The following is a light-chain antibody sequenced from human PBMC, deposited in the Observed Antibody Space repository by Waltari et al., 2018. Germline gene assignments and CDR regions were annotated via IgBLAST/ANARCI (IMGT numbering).Light chain of an antibody. CDR1: QSIVVW. CDR3: LQYNSYPWT. CDR2: KAS. Sequence: DIQVPQSPSTLSASVGARVTFTCRASQSIVVWLVWYQQKPGKAPRRLIYKASYLESGVPSSFSGSGSGTEFTLTISSLQADDFATYYCLQYNSYPWTFGQGTKVDVK. V-gene: IGKV1-5*03. J-gene: IGKJ1*01.